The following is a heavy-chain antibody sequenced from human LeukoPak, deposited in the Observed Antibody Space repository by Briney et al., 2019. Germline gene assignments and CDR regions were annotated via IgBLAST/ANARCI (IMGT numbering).Heavy chain of an antibody. V-gene: IGHV3-33*08. CDR3: ARRYCSGGSCYVDY. CDR1: GFTFSSSW. D-gene: IGHD2-15*01. Sequence: PGGSLRLSCAASGFTFSSSWMNWVRQAPGKGLEWVAVIWYDGSDKYYADSVKGRFTISRDNSKNTLYLQMNSLRAEDTAVYYCARRYCSGGSCYVDYWGQGTLVTVSS. J-gene: IGHJ4*02. CDR2: IWYDGSDK.